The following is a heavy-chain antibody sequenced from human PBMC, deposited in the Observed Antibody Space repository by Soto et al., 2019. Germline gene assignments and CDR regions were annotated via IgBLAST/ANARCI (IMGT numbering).Heavy chain of an antibody. CDR1: GYSFTNYY. Sequence: ASVKVSCKASGYSFTNYYMHWVRQAPGQGLEWMGIINPSGGSTSYAQKFQGRVTMTRDTSTSTVYMELSSLRSEDTAVYYCAKMGSGYYYYFEYWGQGTLVTVSS. CDR3: AKMGSGYYYYFEY. D-gene: IGHD3-22*01. V-gene: IGHV1-46*01. J-gene: IGHJ4*02. CDR2: INPSGGST.